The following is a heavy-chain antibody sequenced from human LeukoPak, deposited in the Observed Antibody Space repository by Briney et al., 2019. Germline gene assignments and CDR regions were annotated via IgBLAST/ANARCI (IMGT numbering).Heavy chain of an antibody. J-gene: IGHJ4*02. CDR1: GFNVRSSY. Sequence: GGSLRLSCAASGFNVRSSYMSWVRQAPGKGLEWVSLIYSGGQTFYADSVKGRFTISRDNSKNTLYLQMSSLRAEDTAVYFCASFHYYGSGAYYLSYWGQGTLVTVSS. V-gene: IGHV3-53*01. CDR2: IYSGGQT. D-gene: IGHD3-10*01. CDR3: ASFHYYGSGAYYLSY.